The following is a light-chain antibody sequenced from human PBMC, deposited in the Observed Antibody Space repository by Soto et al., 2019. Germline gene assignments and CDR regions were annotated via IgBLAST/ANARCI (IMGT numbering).Light chain of an antibody. CDR1: QTVSSSY. Sequence: EIVLTQSPGTLSLSPGERATLSCRASQTVSSSYLAWYQQKPGQAPRLLIYGASTRAVGIPDRFSGSGSGTDFTLTISRLEPEDFAVYYCQQYGRSPPVKFGQGTKVEIK. CDR2: GAS. V-gene: IGKV3-20*01. J-gene: IGKJ1*01. CDR3: QQYGRSPPVK.